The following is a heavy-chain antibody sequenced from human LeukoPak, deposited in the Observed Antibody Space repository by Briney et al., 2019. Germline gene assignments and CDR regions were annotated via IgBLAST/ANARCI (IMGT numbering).Heavy chain of an antibody. CDR2: IGTAGDT. V-gene: IGHV3-13*01. J-gene: IGHJ4*02. D-gene: IGHD6-13*01. CDR3: ARGGAAAGFDY. Sequence: GGSLRLSCAASGFTFSSYDMHWVRQATGKGLEWVSAIGTAGDTYYPSSVKGRFTISRENAKNSLYLQMNSLRAGDTAVYYCARGGAAAGFDYWGQGTLVTVSS. CDR1: GFTFSSYD.